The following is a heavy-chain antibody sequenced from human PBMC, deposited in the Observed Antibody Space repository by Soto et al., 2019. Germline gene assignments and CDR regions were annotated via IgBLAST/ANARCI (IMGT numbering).Heavy chain of an antibody. Sequence: GGSLRLSCAASGFTFSSYWMSWVRQAPGKGLEWVANIKQDGSEKYYVDSVKGRFTISRDNAKNSLYLQMNSLRAEDTAVYYCARAIDDILTGYPYYFDYWGQGTLVTVSS. D-gene: IGHD3-9*01. J-gene: IGHJ4*02. V-gene: IGHV3-7*03. CDR2: IKQDGSEK. CDR1: GFTFSSYW. CDR3: ARAIDDILTGYPYYFDY.